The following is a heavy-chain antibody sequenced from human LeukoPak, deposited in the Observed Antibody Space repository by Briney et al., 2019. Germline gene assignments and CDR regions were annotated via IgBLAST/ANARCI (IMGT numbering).Heavy chain of an antibody. CDR2: IHSDGSST. Sequence: GGSLRLSCAASGFTFDDYGMSWVRQAPGKGLVWVSRIHSDGSSTTYADSVKGRFTISRDNAKNTLYLQMNSLRAEDTAVYYCARGLSYYYDSSGYYPDAFDIWGQGTMVTVSS. D-gene: IGHD3-22*01. CDR3: ARGLSYYYDSSGYYPDAFDI. CDR1: GFTFDDYG. V-gene: IGHV3-74*01. J-gene: IGHJ3*02.